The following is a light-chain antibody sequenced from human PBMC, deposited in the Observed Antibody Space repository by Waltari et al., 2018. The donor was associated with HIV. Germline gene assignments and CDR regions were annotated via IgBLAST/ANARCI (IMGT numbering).Light chain of an antibody. Sequence: QSALTQPASVSGSPGQSVTISCIGSDIDIGIYDYISWYHHPPTRAPRPVVFNANSRPSGSPFRFAGSKSGNTASLTISGLQADDEGVYYCSSYVTGGSLLFGGGTQVTVL. CDR1: DIDIGIYDY. J-gene: IGLJ3*02. CDR3: SSYVTGGSLL. V-gene: IGLV2-14*01. CDR2: NAN.